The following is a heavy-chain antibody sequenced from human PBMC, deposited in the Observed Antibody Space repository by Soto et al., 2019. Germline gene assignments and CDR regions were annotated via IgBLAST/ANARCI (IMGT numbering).Heavy chain of an antibody. CDR2: IYPGDSDS. D-gene: IGHD2-8*01. J-gene: IGHJ5*02. Sequence: GESLKISCKVSGYSFSTSWMGWVRQLTGKGLEWMGIIYPGDSDSRYGPSFEGHVTFSVDKSISTAYLEWSSLKASDTAIYYCARLSRRVAQESNYFDPWGQGTLVTVSS. V-gene: IGHV5-51*01. CDR3: ARLSRRVAQESNYFDP. CDR1: GYSFSTSW.